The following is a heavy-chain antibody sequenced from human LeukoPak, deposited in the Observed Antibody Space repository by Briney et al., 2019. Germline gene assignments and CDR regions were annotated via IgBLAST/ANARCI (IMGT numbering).Heavy chain of an antibody. V-gene: IGHV4-59*01. CDR2: IYYSGST. Sequence: SETLSLTCTVSGGSISSYYWSWLRQPPGKGLEWIGYIYYSGSTNYNPSLKSRVTISVDTSKNQFSLKLSSVTAADTAVYYCARGILLRDSSGESWFDPWGQGTLVTVSS. CDR1: GGSISSYY. CDR3: ARGILLRDSSGESWFDP. J-gene: IGHJ5*02. D-gene: IGHD3-22*01.